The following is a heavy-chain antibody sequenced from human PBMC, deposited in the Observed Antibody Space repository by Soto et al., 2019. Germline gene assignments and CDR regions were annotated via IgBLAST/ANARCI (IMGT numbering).Heavy chain of an antibody. Sequence: ASVKVSCKASGYTFTSYGYAWVRQAPGQGLEWMGWISAYNGDTNYAQKFQDRVTLTTDTSTTTAHMELRNLGSDDTAVYYCARVQGFWSGMSAFDIWGQGTMVTVSS. D-gene: IGHD3-3*01. V-gene: IGHV1-18*01. CDR2: ISAYNGDT. CDR1: GYTFTSYG. CDR3: ARVQGFWSGMSAFDI. J-gene: IGHJ3*02.